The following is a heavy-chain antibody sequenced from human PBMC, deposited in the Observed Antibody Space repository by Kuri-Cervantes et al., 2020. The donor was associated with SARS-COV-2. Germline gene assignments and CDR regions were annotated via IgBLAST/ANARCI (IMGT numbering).Heavy chain of an antibody. D-gene: IGHD2/OR15-2a*01. V-gene: IGHV4-39*01. CDR2: IYYSGST. J-gene: IGHJ5*02. Sequence: SETLSLTCTVSGGSISSSIYYWGWIRQPPGKGLEWIGSIYYSGSTYYNPSLKSRVTISVDTSKNQFSLKLSSVTAADTAAYYCASFSTRGDPWGQGTLVTVSS. CDR1: GGSISSSIYY. CDR3: ASFSTRGDP.